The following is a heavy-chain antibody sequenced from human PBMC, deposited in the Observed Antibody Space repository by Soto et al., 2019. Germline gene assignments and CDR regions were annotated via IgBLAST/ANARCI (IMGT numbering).Heavy chain of an antibody. D-gene: IGHD6-6*01. Sequence: SETLSLTCAVYGGSFSGDYWSWIRQPLGKGLEWIGEINHSGSTNYNPSLKSRVTISVDTSKNQFSLKLSSVTAADTAVYYCARGHFRGIAARLAPVDYWGQGTLVTVSS. V-gene: IGHV4-34*01. CDR2: INHSGST. CDR1: GGSFSGDY. CDR3: ARGHFRGIAARLAPVDY. J-gene: IGHJ4*02.